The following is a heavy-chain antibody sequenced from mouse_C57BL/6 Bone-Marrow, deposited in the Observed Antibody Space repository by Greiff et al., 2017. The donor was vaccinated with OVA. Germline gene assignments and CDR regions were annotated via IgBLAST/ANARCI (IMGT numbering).Heavy chain of an antibody. CDR2: ISGGGGNT. CDR3: ARETGTDFDY. V-gene: IGHV5-9*01. CDR1: GFTFSSYT. D-gene: IGHD4-1*01. J-gene: IGHJ2*01. Sequence: EVMLVGSGGGLVKPGGSLKLSCAASGFTFSSYTMSWVRQTPEKRLEWVATISGGGGNTYYPDSVKGRFTISRDNAKNTLYLQMSSLRSEDTALYYCARETGTDFDYWGQGTTLTVSS.